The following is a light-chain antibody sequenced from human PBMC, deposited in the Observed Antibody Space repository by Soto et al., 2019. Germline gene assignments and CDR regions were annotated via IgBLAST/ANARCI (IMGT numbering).Light chain of an antibody. CDR3: QHNYRIPLT. V-gene: IGKV1-39*01. Sequence: DIQMTQSPSSLSASVGDRVTITCRASESISSYLNWYQQKPGKAPILLIYAASSLQRGVPSRFSGSGSGTDFTLTISSLQPEDFATYYCQHNYRIPLTFSGGTKVEIK. CDR2: AAS. CDR1: ESISSY. J-gene: IGKJ4*01.